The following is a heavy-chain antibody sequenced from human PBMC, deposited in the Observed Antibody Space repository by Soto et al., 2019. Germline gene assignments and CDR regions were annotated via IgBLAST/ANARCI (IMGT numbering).Heavy chain of an antibody. CDR2: ISGNGGST. CDR3: AMLRITMIVVVISGNY. Sequence: GGSLRLSCAASGFTFSSYAMSWVRQAPGKGLERVSAISGNGGSTYYADSVKGRFTISRDNSKNTLYLQMNSLRAEDTAVYYCAMLRITMIVVVISGNYCGQGTLVTVSS. D-gene: IGHD3-22*01. J-gene: IGHJ4*02. CDR1: GFTFSSYA. V-gene: IGHV3-23*01.